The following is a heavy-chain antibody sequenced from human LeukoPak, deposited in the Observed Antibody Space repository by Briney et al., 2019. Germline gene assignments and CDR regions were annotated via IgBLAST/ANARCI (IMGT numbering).Heavy chain of an antibody. J-gene: IGHJ4*02. CDR2: ISTSSGTI. Sequence: PGGSLRLSCAASGFTFSSYSMNWVRQAPGKGLEWVSYISTSSGTIYYAYSLKGRFTISRDNAKNSLYLQMNSLRAEDTAVYYCARDHSNWEGVDYWGQGTLVTVSS. CDR3: ARDHSNWEGVDY. V-gene: IGHV3-48*01. D-gene: IGHD1-1*01. CDR1: GFTFSSYS.